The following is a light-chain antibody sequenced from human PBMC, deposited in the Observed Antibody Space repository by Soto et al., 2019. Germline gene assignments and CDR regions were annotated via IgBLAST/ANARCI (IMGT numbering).Light chain of an antibody. CDR2: SAS. V-gene: IGKV1-12*01. CDR1: QGIGDR. J-gene: IGKJ4*01. CDR3: QQAYSFPRT. Sequence: DIQMTQSPSSVSASVGDRVTITCRASQGIGDRLAWYQQRPGRAPKLLIYSASSLLHGVPSRFSGSGSGTDFTLTISSLQPEDFATYLCQQAYSFPRTFGGGTKVEIK.